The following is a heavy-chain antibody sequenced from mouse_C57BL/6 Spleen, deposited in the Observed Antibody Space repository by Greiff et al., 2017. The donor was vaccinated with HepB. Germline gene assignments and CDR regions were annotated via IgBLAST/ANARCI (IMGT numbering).Heavy chain of an antibody. CDR2: ISSGSSTI. CDR3: ARLYYYGSMDY. J-gene: IGHJ4*01. Sequence: EVHLVESGGGLVKSGGSLKLSCAASGFTFSDYGMHWVRQAPEKGLEWVAYISSGSSTIYYADTVKGRFTISRDNAKNTLFLQMTSLRSEDTAMYYCARLYYYGSMDYWGQGTSVTVSS. CDR1: GFTFSDYG. D-gene: IGHD1-1*01. V-gene: IGHV5-17*01.